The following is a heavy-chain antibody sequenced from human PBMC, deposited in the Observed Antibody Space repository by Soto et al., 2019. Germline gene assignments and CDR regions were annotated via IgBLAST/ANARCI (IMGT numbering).Heavy chain of an antibody. Sequence: ASVKVSCKASGYAFTSYAMHWVRQAPGQRLEWMGWINAGNGNTKYSQKFQGRVTITRDTSASTAYMELSSLRSEDTAVYYCARRHCSNRDYLYYPGQGTFDTGSS. D-gene: IGHD4-17*01. CDR1: GYAFTSYA. CDR2: INAGNGNT. V-gene: IGHV1-3*01. J-gene: IGHJ4*02. CDR3: ARRHCSNRDYLYY.